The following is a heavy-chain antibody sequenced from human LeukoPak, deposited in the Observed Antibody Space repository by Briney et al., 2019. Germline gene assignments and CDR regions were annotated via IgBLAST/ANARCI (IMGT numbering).Heavy chain of an antibody. CDR1: GGTFSSYA. V-gene: IGHV1-69*06. CDR3: ARDRGAAAGPPFDY. D-gene: IGHD6-13*01. Sequence: SVKVSCKASGGTFSSYAICWVRQAPGQGLEWMGGIIPIFGTANYAQKFQGRVTITADKSTSTAYMELSSLRSEDTAVYYCARDRGAAAGPPFDYWGQGTLVTVSS. CDR2: IIPIFGTA. J-gene: IGHJ4*02.